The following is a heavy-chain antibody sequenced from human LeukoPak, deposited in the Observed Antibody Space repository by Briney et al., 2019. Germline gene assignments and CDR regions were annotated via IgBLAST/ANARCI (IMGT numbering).Heavy chain of an antibody. J-gene: IGHJ4*02. CDR1: GYTFTNYG. Sequence: ASVKVSCKASGYTFTNYGITWVRQAPGQGLEWMGWISPYNGNTNYVQKFQGRVTLTTDTSTNTAYMELRSLRSDDTAVYYCARDQSGRYSHWGQGTLVTVSS. CDR3: ARDQSGRYSH. V-gene: IGHV1-18*01. CDR2: ISPYNGNT. D-gene: IGHD1-26*01.